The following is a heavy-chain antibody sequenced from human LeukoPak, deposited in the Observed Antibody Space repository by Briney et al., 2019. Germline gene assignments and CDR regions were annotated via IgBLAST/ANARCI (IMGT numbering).Heavy chain of an antibody. CDR1: GYTLTELS. CDR3: ATETGFSSSSWYGVDY. Sequence: GASEKVSCKVSGYTLTELSMHWVRQAPGKGLEWMGGFDPEDGETIYAQKFQGRVTMTEDTSTDTAYMELSSLRSEDTAVYYCATETGFSSSSWYGVDYWGQGTLVTVSS. CDR2: FDPEDGET. D-gene: IGHD6-13*01. J-gene: IGHJ4*02. V-gene: IGHV1-24*01.